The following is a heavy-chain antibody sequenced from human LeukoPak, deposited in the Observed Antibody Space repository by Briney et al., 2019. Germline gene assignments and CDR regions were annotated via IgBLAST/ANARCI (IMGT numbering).Heavy chain of an antibody. J-gene: IGHJ6*02. Sequence: GGSLRLSCAASGFTFDDYAMHWVRQAPGKGLEWVSGISWNSGSIGYADSVKGRFTISRDNAKNSLYLQMNSLRAEDTALYYCAKDMSFWYYYDSSGYSYGMDVWGQGTTVTVSS. V-gene: IGHV3-9*01. CDR2: ISWNSGSI. CDR3: AKDMSFWYYYDSSGYSYGMDV. D-gene: IGHD3-22*01. CDR1: GFTFDDYA.